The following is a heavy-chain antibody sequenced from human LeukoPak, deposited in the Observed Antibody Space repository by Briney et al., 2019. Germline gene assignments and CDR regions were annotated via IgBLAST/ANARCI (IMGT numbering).Heavy chain of an antibody. J-gene: IGHJ4*02. Sequence: PGGSLRLSCAASGFTFSSYAMSWVRQAPGEGLEWVSAISGSGGSTYYADSVKGRFTISRDNSKNTLYLQMNSLRAEDTAVYYCANRPRPPTPFDYWGQGTLVTVSS. CDR2: ISGSGGST. D-gene: IGHD6-6*01. CDR1: GFTFSSYA. CDR3: ANRPRPPTPFDY. V-gene: IGHV3-23*01.